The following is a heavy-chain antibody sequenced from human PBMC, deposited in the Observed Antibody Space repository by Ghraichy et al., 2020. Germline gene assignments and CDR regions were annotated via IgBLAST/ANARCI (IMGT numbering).Heavy chain of an antibody. CDR2: IIPIFGTA. D-gene: IGHD2-2*01. J-gene: IGHJ4*02. Sequence: GGIIPIFGTANYAQKFQGRVTITADESTSPAYMELSSLRSEDTAVYYCARGFRSSSTSCYFYYWGQGFLVTVS. CDR3: ARGFRSSSTSCYFYY. V-gene: IGHV1-69*01.